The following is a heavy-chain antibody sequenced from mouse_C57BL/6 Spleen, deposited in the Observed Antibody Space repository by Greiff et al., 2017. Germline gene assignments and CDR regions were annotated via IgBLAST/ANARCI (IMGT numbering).Heavy chain of an antibody. D-gene: IGHD4-1*01. Sequence: QVQLKESGPELVKPGASVKISCKASGYAFSSSWMNWVKQRPGKGLEWIGRIYPGDGDTNYNGKFKGKATLTADKSSSTAYMQLSSLTSEDSAVYFCAREGLGLWYCDVWGTGTTVTVSS. CDR3: AREGLGLWYCDV. J-gene: IGHJ1*03. V-gene: IGHV1-82*01. CDR2: IYPGDGDT. CDR1: GYAFSSSW.